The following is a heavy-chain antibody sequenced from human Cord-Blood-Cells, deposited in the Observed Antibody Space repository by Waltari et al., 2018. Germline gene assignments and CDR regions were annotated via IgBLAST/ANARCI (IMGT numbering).Heavy chain of an antibody. CDR1: GFSLSTSGVG. J-gene: IGHJ4*02. V-gene: IGHV2-5*01. CDR3: AHMEVLTNGVCYNLYYVDY. D-gene: IGHD2-8*01. Sequence: QITLKESGPTLVKPTQTLTLTCTFSGFSLSTSGVGVGWIRQPPGKPLEWLALNYWNDDKRYSPSLKSRLNITEDTSKSQVVLTTTNMDPVDTATYYCAHMEVLTNGVCYNLYYVDYWGQGTLVTVSS. CDR2: NYWNDDK.